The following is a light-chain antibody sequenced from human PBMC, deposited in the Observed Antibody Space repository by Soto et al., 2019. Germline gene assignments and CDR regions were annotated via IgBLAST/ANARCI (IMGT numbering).Light chain of an antibody. Sequence: EVVLTQSPGTLSLSPGERATLSCRASQRVSSSQLAWYQQRPGQAPRLLVYGASTRATGIADRFSGSGSGTDVTLTISRQEPQVLSVYYCQQYGISGVTFGAGTKVDI. CDR2: GAS. CDR3: QQYGISGVT. J-gene: IGKJ3*01. V-gene: IGKV3-20*01. CDR1: QRVSSSQ.